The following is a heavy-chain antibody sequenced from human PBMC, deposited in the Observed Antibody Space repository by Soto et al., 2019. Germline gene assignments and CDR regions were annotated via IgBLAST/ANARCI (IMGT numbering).Heavy chain of an antibody. CDR3: ARDPYSETTPYYYYGMDV. V-gene: IGHV3-21*01. CDR2: ISSSSSYI. D-gene: IGHD1-7*01. CDR1: GFTFSSYS. Sequence: GGSLRLSCAASGFTFSSYSMNWVRQAPGKGLEWVPSISSSSSYIYYADSVKGRFTISRDNAKNSLYLQMNSLRAEDTAVYYCARDPYSETTPYYYYGMDVWGQGTTVTVSS. J-gene: IGHJ6*02.